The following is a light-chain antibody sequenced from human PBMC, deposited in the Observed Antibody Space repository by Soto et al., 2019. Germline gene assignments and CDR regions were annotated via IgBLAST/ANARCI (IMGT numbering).Light chain of an antibody. J-gene: IGKJ4*01. CDR2: AAS. CDR3: QQYDNLPLT. Sequence: DIQMSQSPSSLSASVGDRATITCQASQDISNYLNWYQQKPGKAPKLLIYAASNMETGVPSRFSGSGSGTDFTFTISSLQPEDIATYYCQQYDNLPLTFGGGTKVEIK. V-gene: IGKV1-33*01. CDR1: QDISNY.